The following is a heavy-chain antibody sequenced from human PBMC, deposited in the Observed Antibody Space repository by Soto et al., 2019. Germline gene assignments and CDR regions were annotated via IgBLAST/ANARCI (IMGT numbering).Heavy chain of an antibody. J-gene: IGHJ4*02. V-gene: IGHV3-48*03. CDR1: GFTFSSYE. D-gene: IGHD5-12*01. CDR3: ARVDIVATIAY. CDR2: ISSSGSTI. Sequence: GSLRLSCAASGFTFSSYEMNWVRQAPGKGLEWVSYISSSGSTIYYADSVKGRFTISRDNAKNSLYLQMNSLRAEDTAVYYCARVDIVATIAYWGQGTLVTVSS.